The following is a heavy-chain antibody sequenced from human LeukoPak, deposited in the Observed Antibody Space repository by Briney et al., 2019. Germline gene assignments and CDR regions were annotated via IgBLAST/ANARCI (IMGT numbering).Heavy chain of an antibody. CDR1: GGSFSGYY. Sequence: SETLSLTCAVYGGSFSGYYWSWIRQPPGKGLEWIGEINHSGSTNYNPSLKSRVTISVDTSKNQFSLKLSSVTAADTAVYYCARDSSYGDYHFDYWGQGTLVTVSS. CDR3: ARDSSYGDYHFDY. D-gene: IGHD4-17*01. J-gene: IGHJ4*02. V-gene: IGHV4-34*01. CDR2: INHSGST.